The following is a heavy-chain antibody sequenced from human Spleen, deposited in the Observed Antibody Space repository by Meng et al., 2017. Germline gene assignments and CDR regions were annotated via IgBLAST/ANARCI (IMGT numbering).Heavy chain of an antibody. CDR1: GGSISSSSYY. CDR2: IYYSGST. J-gene: IGHJ2*01. CDR3: ARDKTSPGYFDL. V-gene: IGHV4-39*07. Sequence: QRRLKEPGPGLVKPPETLSLTCIVSGGSISSSSYYWGWIRQPPGKGLEWIGSIYYSGSTSYNPSLKSRVTISVDTSKNQFSLKLSSVTAADTAVYYCARDKTSPGYFDLWGRGTLVTVSS.